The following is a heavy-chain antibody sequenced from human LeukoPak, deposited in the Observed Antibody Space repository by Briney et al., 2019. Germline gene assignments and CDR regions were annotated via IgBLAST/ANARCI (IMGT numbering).Heavy chain of an antibody. CDR2: ISSSSSYI. CDR1: GFTFSSYS. J-gene: IGHJ6*03. V-gene: IGHV3-21*01. D-gene: IGHD6-19*01. CDR3: AGDSSGWFYYMDV. Sequence: PGGSLRLSCAASGFTFSSYSMNWVRQAPGKGLEWVSSISSSSSYIYYADSVKGRFTISRDNAKNSLYLQMNSLRAEDTAVYYCAGDSSGWFYYMDVWGKGTTVTVSS.